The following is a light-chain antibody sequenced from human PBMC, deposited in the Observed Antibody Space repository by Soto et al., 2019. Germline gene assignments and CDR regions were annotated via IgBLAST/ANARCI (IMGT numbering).Light chain of an antibody. CDR2: GAS. Sequence: EIVMTQSPATLSVSPGERATLSFRASQSVSSSSLAWYQQKPGQAPRLLIYGASTRPTALPPRFSASGSGTEFTLTISSLQSEDSAVYYCQQYNSWPWTFGQGTKVDIK. J-gene: IGKJ1*01. CDR3: QQYNSWPWT. V-gene: IGKV3-15*01. CDR1: QSVSSS.